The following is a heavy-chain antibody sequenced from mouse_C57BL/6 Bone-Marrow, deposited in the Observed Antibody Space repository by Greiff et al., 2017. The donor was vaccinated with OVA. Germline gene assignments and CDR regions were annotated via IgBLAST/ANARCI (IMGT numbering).Heavy chain of an antibody. CDR2: INPNNGGT. D-gene: IGHD2-12*01. J-gene: IGHJ1*03. CDR1: GYTFTDYY. Sequence: VQLQQSGPELVKPGASVKVSCKASGYTFTDYYMNWVKQSHGKSLEWIGDINPNNGGTSYNQKFKGKATLTVDKSSSTAYMELRSLTSEDSAVYYCARADSHDRYFDVWGTGTTVTVSS. V-gene: IGHV1-26*01. CDR3: ARADSHDRYFDV.